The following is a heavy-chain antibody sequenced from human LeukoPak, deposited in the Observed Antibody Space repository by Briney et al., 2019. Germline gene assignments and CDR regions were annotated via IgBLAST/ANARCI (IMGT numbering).Heavy chain of an antibody. CDR2: ISWNSGRI. V-gene: IGHV3-9*01. CDR1: GFTFDDYA. D-gene: IGHD3-9*01. CDR3: AKGMRYFDWSIDY. J-gene: IGHJ4*02. Sequence: GRSLRLSCAASGFTFDDYAVHWVRQVPGKGLEWVSGISWNSGRIGYADSVKGRFTISRDNAKNSLYLQMNSLRAEDTALYYCAKGMRYFDWSIDYWGQGTLVTVSS.